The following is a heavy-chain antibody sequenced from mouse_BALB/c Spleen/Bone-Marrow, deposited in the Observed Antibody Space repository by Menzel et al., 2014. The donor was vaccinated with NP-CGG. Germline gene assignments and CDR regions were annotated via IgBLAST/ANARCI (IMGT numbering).Heavy chain of an antibody. CDR2: ISYSGST. D-gene: IGHD1-1*01. J-gene: IGHJ4*01. Sequence: EVMLVESGPSLVKPSQTLSLTCSVTGDSITSGYWNWIRKFPGNKLEYMGYISYSGSTYYNPSLKSRIPITRDTSKNQYYLQLNSVTSEDTATYYCASLLRIYYAMDYWGQGTSVTVSS. CDR3: ASLLRIYYAMDY. V-gene: IGHV3-8*02. CDR1: GDSITSGY.